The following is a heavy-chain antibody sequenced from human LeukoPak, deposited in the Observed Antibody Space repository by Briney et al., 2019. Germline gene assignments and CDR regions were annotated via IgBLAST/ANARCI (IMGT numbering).Heavy chain of an antibody. CDR2: IKGDKSAK. J-gene: IGHJ4*02. CDR1: GFTFSTYW. CDR3: ARDVVGSLDY. Sequence: PGGSLRLSCAASGFTFSTYWMAWVRQAPGEGLEWVANIKGDKSAKHQADSVKGRFTISRDNAQSSVYLQMSSLRGEDTAVYYCARDVVGSLDYWGQGTLVTVSS. V-gene: IGHV3-7*01. D-gene: IGHD1-26*01.